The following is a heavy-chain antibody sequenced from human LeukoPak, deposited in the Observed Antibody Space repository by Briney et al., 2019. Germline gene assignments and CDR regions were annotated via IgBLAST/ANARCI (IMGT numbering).Heavy chain of an antibody. Sequence: GESLRLSCAASGFTFSSSWMHWVRQAPGKGLVWVSRINSVGSNTTYADSVKGRFIISRDNAKNTVSLQMNSLRAEDTAVYYCARDVAYSGYDWGQGTLVTVSS. CDR1: GFTFSSSW. D-gene: IGHD5-12*01. CDR3: ARDVAYSGYD. CDR2: INSVGSNT. J-gene: IGHJ4*02. V-gene: IGHV3-74*01.